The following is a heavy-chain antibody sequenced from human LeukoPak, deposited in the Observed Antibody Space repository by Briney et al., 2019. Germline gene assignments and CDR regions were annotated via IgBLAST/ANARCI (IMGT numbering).Heavy chain of an antibody. CDR1: GYSFTSNC. CDR3: ARQDYGGNSVPDAFDI. V-gene: IGHV5-51*01. Sequence: GESLKISCKGSGYSFTSNCIGWVRQMPGKSLEWMGILYPGDSDTRYSPSFQGQVTISADKSISTAYLQWSSLKASDTAMYYCARQDYGGNSVPDAFDIWGQGTMVTVSS. D-gene: IGHD4-23*01. J-gene: IGHJ3*02. CDR2: LYPGDSDT.